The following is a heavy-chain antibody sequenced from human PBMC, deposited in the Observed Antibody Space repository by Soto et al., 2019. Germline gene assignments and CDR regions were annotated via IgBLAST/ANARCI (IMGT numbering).Heavy chain of an antibody. V-gene: IGHV3-64D*08. D-gene: IGHD3-3*01. CDR2: ISSNGGST. Sequence: GGSLRLSCSASGFTFSSYAMHWVRQAPGKGLEYVSAISSNGGSTYYADSVKGRFTISRDNSKNTLYLQMSSLRAEDTAVYYCVNWSYDSWGGAFDIWGQGTMVTVSS. CDR3: VNWSYDSWGGAFDI. J-gene: IGHJ3*02. CDR1: GFTFSSYA.